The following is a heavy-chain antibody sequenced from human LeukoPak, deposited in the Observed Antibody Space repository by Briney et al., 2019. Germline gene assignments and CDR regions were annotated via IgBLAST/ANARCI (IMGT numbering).Heavy chain of an antibody. D-gene: IGHD3-10*01. CDR1: GGSFSGYY. J-gene: IGHJ5*02. CDR3: ASFGGHNWFDP. Sequence: SETLSLTCAVYGGSFSGYYWSWIRQPPGKGLEWIGEINHSGSTNYNPSLKSRVTISVDTSKNQFSLKLSSVTAADTAVYYCASFGGHNWFDPWGQGTLVTVSS. CDR2: INHSGST. V-gene: IGHV4-34*01.